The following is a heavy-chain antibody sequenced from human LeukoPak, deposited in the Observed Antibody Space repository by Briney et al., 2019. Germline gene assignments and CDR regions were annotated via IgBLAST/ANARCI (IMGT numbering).Heavy chain of an antibody. CDR3: ARGAYYYDSSGYYWR. CDR2: INPNSGGT. D-gene: IGHD3-22*01. CDR1: GYTFTGYY. V-gene: IGHV1-2*02. Sequence: GASVKVSCKASGYTFTGYYMHWVRQAPGQGLEWMGWINPNSGGTNYAQKFQGRVTMTRDTSISTAYMELSRLRSDDTAVYYCARGAYYYDSSGYYWRWGQGTLVTVSS. J-gene: IGHJ4*02.